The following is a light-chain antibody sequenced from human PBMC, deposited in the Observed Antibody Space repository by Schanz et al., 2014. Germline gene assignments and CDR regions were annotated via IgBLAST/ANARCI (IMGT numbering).Light chain of an antibody. J-gene: IGLJ2*01. Sequence: QSALTQPASVSGSPGQSITISCTGTSSDNLVSWYQQHPGKAPKLLIYEGSQRPSTVSNRFSGSKSDNTASLTISGLQTEDEAHYYCCSFAGSHVVFGGGTKLTVL. V-gene: IGLV2-23*01. CDR3: CSFAGSHVV. CDR2: EGS. CDR1: SSDNL.